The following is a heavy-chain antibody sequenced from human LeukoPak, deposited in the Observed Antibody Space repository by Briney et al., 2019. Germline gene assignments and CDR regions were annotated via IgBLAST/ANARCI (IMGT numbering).Heavy chain of an antibody. J-gene: IGHJ4*02. CDR1: RFIFSNYA. V-gene: IGHV3-66*01. D-gene: IGHD1-7*01. CDR3: ARGTMTN. CDR2: IYSGGST. Sequence: HPGRSLRLSCTASRFIFSNYAMHWVRQAPGKGLEWVSVIYSGGSTYYADSVKGRFTISRDNSKNTLYLQMNSLRAEDTAVYYYARGTMTNWGQGTLVTASS.